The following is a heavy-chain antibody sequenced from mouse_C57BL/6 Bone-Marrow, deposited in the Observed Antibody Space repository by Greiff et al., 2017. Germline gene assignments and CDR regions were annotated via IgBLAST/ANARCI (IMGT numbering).Heavy chain of an antibody. V-gene: IGHV1-54*01. CDR2: INPGSGGT. J-gene: IGHJ1*03. Sequence: VQLQQSGAELVRPGTSVKVSCKASGYAFTNYLIEWVKQRPGQGLEWIGVINPGSGGTKYNEKFKGKATLTADKSSSTAYLQLSSLTSEDSAVYFCALTGHWYFDVWGTGTTGTVSS. CDR3: ALTGHWYFDV. CDR1: GYAFTNYL. D-gene: IGHD4-1*01.